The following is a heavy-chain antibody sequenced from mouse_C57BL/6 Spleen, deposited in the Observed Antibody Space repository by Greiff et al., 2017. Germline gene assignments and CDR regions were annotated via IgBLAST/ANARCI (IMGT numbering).Heavy chain of an antibody. Sequence: QVQLQQSGAELARPGASVKLSCKASGYTFTSYGISWVKQRPGQGLEWIGEIYPRSGNTYYNEKFKGKATLTADKSSSTAYMELRSLTSEDSAVYFCAREEESLGYYYAMDYWGQGTSVTVSS. CDR3: AREEESLGYYYAMDY. V-gene: IGHV1-81*01. CDR2: IYPRSGNT. D-gene: IGHD3-3*01. J-gene: IGHJ4*01. CDR1: GYTFTSYG.